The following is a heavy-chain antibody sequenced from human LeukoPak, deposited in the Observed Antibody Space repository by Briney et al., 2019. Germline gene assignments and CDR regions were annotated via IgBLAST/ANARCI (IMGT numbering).Heavy chain of an antibody. CDR2: IYSGVTM. J-gene: IGHJ4*02. V-gene: IGHV3-53*01. Sequence: PGGSLRLSCAASGLTVSNSHMCWVRQAPGKGLEWVSVIYSGVTMYYADSVKGRFTISRDNSKHTLHLQMNSLRAEDTAVYYCARLYNYGFSYWGQGTLVTVSS. D-gene: IGHD5-18*01. CDR1: GLTVSNSH. CDR3: ARLYNYGFSY.